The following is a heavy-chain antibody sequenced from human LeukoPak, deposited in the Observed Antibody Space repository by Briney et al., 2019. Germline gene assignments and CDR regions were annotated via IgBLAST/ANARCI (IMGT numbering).Heavy chain of an antibody. CDR2: VSYDGTDK. J-gene: IGHJ4*02. D-gene: IGHD1-26*01. Sequence: PGGSLRLSCAASGFTFSSYAIHWVRQAPGKGLEWVAGVSYDGTDKYYADSVKGRFSISRDNSKNTLFLQMNSLKPEDTAVFYCARVGHILGAKLEYWGQGTLVTVSS. V-gene: IGHV3-30*04. CDR1: GFTFSSYA. CDR3: ARVGHILGAKLEY.